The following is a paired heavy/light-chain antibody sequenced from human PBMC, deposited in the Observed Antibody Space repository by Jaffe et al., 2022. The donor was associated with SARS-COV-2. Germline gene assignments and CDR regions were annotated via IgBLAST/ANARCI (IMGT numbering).Heavy chain of an antibody. Sequence: EVQLVESGGGLVQPGTSLRLSCTASGFTFSNYWMSWVRQAPGKGLEWVANIKQDESDKYYVDSVKGRFTISRDNAKDSLYLQMNSLRVEDTAVYYCARMGGSGWNREVNWFDPWGQGTLVTVSS. CDR2: IKQDESDK. D-gene: IGHD6-19*01. J-gene: IGHJ5*02. V-gene: IGHV3-7*01. CDR1: GFTFSNYW. CDR3: ARMGGSGWNREVNWFDP.
Light chain of an antibody. CDR2: GAS. Sequence: IVLTQSPGTLSLSPGERATLSCRASQSVLHNYLAWYQQRPRQAPRLLIYGASSRATGIPDRFSGSGSGTDFNLTISSLEPEDFAVYYCQHYVSFPPTFGQGTKLGIK. V-gene: IGKV3-20*01. CDR3: QHYVSFPPT. CDR1: QSVLHNY. J-gene: IGKJ2*01.